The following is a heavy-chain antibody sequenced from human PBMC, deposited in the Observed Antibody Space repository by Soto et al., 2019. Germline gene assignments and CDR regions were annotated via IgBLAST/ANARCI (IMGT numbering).Heavy chain of an antibody. Sequence: HPGGSLRLSCVASGFSFSSYAMSWVRQAPGRGLEWVSVISGSDGSTYYADSVKGQFTISRDNSKNTLYLQMNSLRAEDTAVYYCAKDRERDAWYEDYWGQGTLVTVSS. V-gene: IGHV3-23*01. D-gene: IGHD6-13*01. CDR2: ISGSDGST. J-gene: IGHJ4*02. CDR1: GFSFSSYA. CDR3: AKDRERDAWYEDY.